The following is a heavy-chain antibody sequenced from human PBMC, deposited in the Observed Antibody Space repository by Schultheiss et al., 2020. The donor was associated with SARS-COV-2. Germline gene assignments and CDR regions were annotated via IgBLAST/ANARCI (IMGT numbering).Heavy chain of an antibody. J-gene: IGHJ4*02. V-gene: IGHV4-4*07. CDR3: AREYGGNGVDY. CDR1: GGSFSGYY. CDR2: IYTSGST. Sequence: SETLSLTCAVYGGSFSGYYWSWIRQPAGKGLEWIGRIYTSGSTNYNPSLKSRVTMSVDTSKNQFSLKLSSVTAADTAVYYCAREYGGNGVDYWGQGTLVTVSS. D-gene: IGHD4-23*01.